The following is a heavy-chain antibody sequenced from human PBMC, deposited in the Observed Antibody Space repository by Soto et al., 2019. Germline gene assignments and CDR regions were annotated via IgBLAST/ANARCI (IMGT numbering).Heavy chain of an antibody. J-gene: IGHJ6*02. Sequence: QVQLVESGGGVVQPGRSLRLSCAASGFTFSSYAMHWVRQAPGKGLEWVAVISYDGSNKYYADSVKGRFTISRDNSKNTLYLQMNSLRAEDTAVYYCARVSTVTTYYYYYGMDVWGQGTTVTVSS. D-gene: IGHD4-4*01. CDR1: GFTFSSYA. V-gene: IGHV3-30-3*01. CDR3: ARVSTVTTYYYYYGMDV. CDR2: ISYDGSNK.